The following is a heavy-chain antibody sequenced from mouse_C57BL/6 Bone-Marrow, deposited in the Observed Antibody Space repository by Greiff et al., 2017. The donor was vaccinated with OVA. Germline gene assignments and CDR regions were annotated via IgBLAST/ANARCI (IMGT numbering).Heavy chain of an antibody. CDR3: VSILLLYAFDY. J-gene: IGHJ4*01. Sequence: VPLLPSGGGLVQPKGSLKLSCTASGFSFNTYAKNWVRQAPGKGLEWVARIRSKSNNYANYYADSVKDRFTIAIDDSESMLYLQIINLITEDTAMYYCVSILLLYAFDYWGQGTSVTVSS. V-gene: IGHV10-1*01. CDR2: IRSKSNNYAN. D-gene: IGHD1-1*01. CDR1: GFSFNTYA.